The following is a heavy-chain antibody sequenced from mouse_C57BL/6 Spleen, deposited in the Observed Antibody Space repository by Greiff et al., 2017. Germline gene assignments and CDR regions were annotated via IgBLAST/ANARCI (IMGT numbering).Heavy chain of an antibody. J-gene: IGHJ3*01. CDR1: GYTFTSYW. CDR3: AGDGY. V-gene: IGHV1-50*01. Sequence: VQLQQPGAELVKPGASVKLSCKASGYTFTSYWMQWVKQRPGQGLEWIGEIDPSDSYTNYNQKFKGKATLTVDTSSSTAYMQLSSLTSEDSAVYYGAGDGYWGQGTLVTVSA. CDR2: IDPSDSYT.